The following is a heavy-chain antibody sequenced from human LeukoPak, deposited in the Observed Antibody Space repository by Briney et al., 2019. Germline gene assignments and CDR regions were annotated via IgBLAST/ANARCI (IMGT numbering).Heavy chain of an antibody. CDR1: GFMFSSNW. CDR2: IKEDGTET. Sequence: PGGSLRLSCAASGFMFSSNWMSWVRLAPGKGLEWVANIKEDGTETYYVDSVKGRFTISRDNANNSLSLQMNSLRAEDTAVYYCARTQGYCTSASCSLYYGMDVWGQGTTVTVSS. CDR3: ARTQGYCTSASCSLYYGMDV. J-gene: IGHJ6*02. V-gene: IGHV3-7*01. D-gene: IGHD2-2*01.